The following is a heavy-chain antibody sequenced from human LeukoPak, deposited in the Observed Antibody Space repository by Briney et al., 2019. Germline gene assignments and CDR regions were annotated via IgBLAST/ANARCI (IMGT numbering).Heavy chain of an antibody. CDR3: ARQLYDSVYYFDY. D-gene: IGHD3-16*01. Sequence: KSSETLSLTCTVSGGSISSSSYYWGWIRQPPGKGLEWIGSIYYSGSTYYNPSLKSRVTISVDTSKNQFSLKLSSVTAADTAVYYCARQLYDSVYYFDYWGQGTLVTVSS. V-gene: IGHV4-39*01. J-gene: IGHJ4*02. CDR2: IYYSGST. CDR1: GGSISSSSYY.